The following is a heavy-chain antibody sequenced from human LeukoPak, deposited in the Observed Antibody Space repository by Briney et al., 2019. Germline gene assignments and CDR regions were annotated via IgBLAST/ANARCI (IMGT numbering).Heavy chain of an antibody. D-gene: IGHD6-19*01. CDR3: ARPGYSSGWGDDYFDY. J-gene: IGHJ4*02. V-gene: IGHV3-21*04. Sequence: PGGSLRLSCVASGFTFSSSTMNWVRQAPGKGLEWVSSISSSSYIYYADSVKGRFTISRDNAKNSLYLQMNSLRAEDTAVYYCARPGYSSGWGDDYFDYWGQGTLVTVSS. CDR2: ISSSSYI. CDR1: GFTFSSST.